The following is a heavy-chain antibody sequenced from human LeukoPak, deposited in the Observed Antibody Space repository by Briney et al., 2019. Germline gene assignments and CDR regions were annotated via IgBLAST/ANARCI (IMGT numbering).Heavy chain of an antibody. CDR1: GGSISSYY. V-gene: IGHV4-4*07. CDR3: ARVLDSSSWYGMDV. J-gene: IGHJ6*02. Sequence: SETLSLTCTVSGGSISSYYWSWIRQPAGKGLEWVGRIYTSGSTNYNPSLKSRVTMSVDTSKNQFSLKLSSVTATDTAVYYCARVLDSSSWYGMDVWGRGTTVTVSS. CDR2: IYTSGST. D-gene: IGHD6-13*01.